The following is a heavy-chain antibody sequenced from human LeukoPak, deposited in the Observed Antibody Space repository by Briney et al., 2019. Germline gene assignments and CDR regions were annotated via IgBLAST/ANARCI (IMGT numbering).Heavy chain of an antibody. CDR1: GYSISSGYY. J-gene: IGHJ4*02. CDR3: ARDGAVVGATYFGY. V-gene: IGHV4-38-2*02. Sequence: SETPSLTCTVSGYSISSGYYWGWIRQPPGKGLEWIGSIYHSGSTYYNPSLKSRVTISVDTSKNQFSLKLSSVTAADTAVYYCARDGAVVGATYFGYWGQGTLVTVSS. CDR2: IYHSGST. D-gene: IGHD1-26*01.